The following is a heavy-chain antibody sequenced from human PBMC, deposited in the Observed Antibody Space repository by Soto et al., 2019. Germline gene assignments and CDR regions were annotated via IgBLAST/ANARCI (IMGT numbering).Heavy chain of an antibody. J-gene: IGHJ6*02. D-gene: IGHD6-13*01. CDR2: INPNSGGT. Sequence: ASVKVSCKASGYTFTGCYMHWVRQAPGQGLEWMGWINPNSGGTNYAQKFQGWVTMTRDTSISTAYMELSRLRSDDTAVYYCARDSGIAADGDHYNDICMDVWGQGPTVTVS. CDR3: ARDSGIAADGDHYNDICMDV. V-gene: IGHV1-2*04. CDR1: GYTFTGCY.